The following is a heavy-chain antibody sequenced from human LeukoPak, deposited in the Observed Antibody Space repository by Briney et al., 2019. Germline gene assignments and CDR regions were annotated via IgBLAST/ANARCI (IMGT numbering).Heavy chain of an antibody. Sequence: PSETLSLTCAVYGGSFSGYYWSWIRQPPGKGLEWIGEINHSGSTNYNPSLKSRVTISVDTSKNQFSLKLSSVTAADTAVYYCARRQNRAMIVVVIRGAFDIWGQGTMVTVSS. CDR2: INHSGST. J-gene: IGHJ3*02. V-gene: IGHV4-34*01. CDR1: GGSFSGYY. D-gene: IGHD3-22*01. CDR3: ARRQNRAMIVVVIRGAFDI.